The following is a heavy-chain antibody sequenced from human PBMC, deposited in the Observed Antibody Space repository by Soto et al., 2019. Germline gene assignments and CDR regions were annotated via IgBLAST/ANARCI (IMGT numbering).Heavy chain of an antibody. V-gene: IGHV2-5*02. CDR1: GLSLSTIGEG. J-gene: IGHJ6*02. CDR3: VQTRCGGDCLQSYSSHSYYGLDV. D-gene: IGHD2-21*02. CDR2: VYWDDDK. Sequence: QITLKESGPTLVKPTQTLTLTCTFSGLSLSTIGEGVGWIRQPPGKALEWLALVYWDDDKRYSPSLKSRLTITXDPSXHXLVLTMTNMGPVDTATYYCVQTRCGGDCLQSYSSHSYYGLDVWGQGTTVTVSS.